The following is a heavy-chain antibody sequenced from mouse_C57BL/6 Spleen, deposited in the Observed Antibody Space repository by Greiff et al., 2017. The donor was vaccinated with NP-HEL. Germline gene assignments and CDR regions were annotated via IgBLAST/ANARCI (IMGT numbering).Heavy chain of an antibody. Sequence: EVQLQQSGPVLVKPGASVKMSCKASGYTFTDYYMNWVKQSHGKSLEWIGVINPYNGGTSYNQKFKGKATLTVDKSSSTAYMELNSLTSEDSAVYYCAGGHYYGSSWFASWGQGTLVTVSA. D-gene: IGHD1-1*01. CDR3: AGGHYYGSSWFAS. CDR2: INPYNGGT. J-gene: IGHJ3*01. CDR1: GYTFTDYY. V-gene: IGHV1-19*01.